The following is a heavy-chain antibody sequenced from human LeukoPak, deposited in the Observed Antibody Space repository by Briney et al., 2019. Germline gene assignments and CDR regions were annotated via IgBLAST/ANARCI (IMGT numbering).Heavy chain of an antibody. CDR2: ISSSGSTK. D-gene: IGHD5-24*01. CDR1: GFTFSSYG. Sequence: GGSLRLSCAASGFTFSSYGMSWIRQAPGKGLEWISHISSSGSTKHYADSLKGRFTISRDNAKKSLYLQINSLRSEDTAVYYCARDQRWLQPDFDHWGQGTLVTVSS. J-gene: IGHJ4*02. CDR3: ARDQRWLQPDFDH. V-gene: IGHV3-11*01.